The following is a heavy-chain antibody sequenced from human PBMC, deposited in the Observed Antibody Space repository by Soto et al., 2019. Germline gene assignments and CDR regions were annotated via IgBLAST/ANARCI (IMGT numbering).Heavy chain of an antibody. J-gene: IGHJ3*02. CDR2: ISSSSSYI. V-gene: IGHV3-21*01. CDR3: ARVLGYCSGGSCYKVGIGAFDI. Sequence: GSLRLSCAASGFTFSSYSMNWVRQAPGKGLEWVSSISSSSSYIYYADSVKGRFTISRDNAKNSLYLQMNSLRAEDTAVYYCARVLGYCSGGSCYKVGIGAFDIWGQGTMVTVSS. CDR1: GFTFSSYS. D-gene: IGHD2-15*01.